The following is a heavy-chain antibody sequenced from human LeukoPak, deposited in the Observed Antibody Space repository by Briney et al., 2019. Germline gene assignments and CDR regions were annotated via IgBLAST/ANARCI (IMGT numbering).Heavy chain of an antibody. CDR2: IYHSGST. J-gene: IGHJ4*02. D-gene: IGHD1-1*01. CDR3: ARAPAGNLIDY. V-gene: IGHV4-30-2*01. CDR1: GGPISSGGYS. Sequence: SQTLSLTCAVSGGPISSGGYSWSWIRQPPGKGLEWIGYIYHSGSTYYNPSLKSRVTISVDRSKNQFSLKLSSVTAADTAVYYCARAPAGNLIDYWGQGTLVTVSS.